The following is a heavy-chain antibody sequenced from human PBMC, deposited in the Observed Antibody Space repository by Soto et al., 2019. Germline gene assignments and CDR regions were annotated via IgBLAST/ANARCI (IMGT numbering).Heavy chain of an antibody. Sequence: ASVKVSCKASGYTFTSYGISWVRQAPGQGLEWMGWISAYNGNTNYAQKLQGRVTMTTDTSTSTAYMELRSLRSDDTAVYYCARDLCHLRDSLLPNAFDIWGQGTMVTVSS. D-gene: IGHD2-15*01. CDR3: ARDLCHLRDSLLPNAFDI. V-gene: IGHV1-18*01. CDR2: ISAYNGNT. J-gene: IGHJ3*02. CDR1: GYTFTSYG.